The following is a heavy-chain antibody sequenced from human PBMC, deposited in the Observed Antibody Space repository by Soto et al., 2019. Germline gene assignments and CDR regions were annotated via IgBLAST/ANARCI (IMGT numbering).Heavy chain of an antibody. Sequence: QVQLVQSGAEVKKPGASVKVSCKASGYTFTGYYMHWVRHAPGQGLEWMGWINPNSGGTNYAQKFQGRVTMTRDTSISTAYMELSRLRSDDTAVYYCARGLDSYDTPNWFDPWGQGTLVTVSS. CDR3: ARGLDSYDTPNWFDP. CDR1: GYTFTGYY. D-gene: IGHD3-9*01. J-gene: IGHJ5*02. V-gene: IGHV1-2*02. CDR2: INPNSGGT.